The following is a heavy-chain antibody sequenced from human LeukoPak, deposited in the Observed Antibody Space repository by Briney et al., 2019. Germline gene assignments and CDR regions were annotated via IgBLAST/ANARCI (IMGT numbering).Heavy chain of an antibody. V-gene: IGHV3-33*01. J-gene: IGHJ4*02. Sequence: PGGSLRLSCAASGFTFNTYGMHWVRQAPGKGLEWVAVIWSDGSNKYYADSVKGRFTISRDNSKNTLYLQMNSLRAEDTAVYYCARRRYSVYDFDYWGQGTLVTVSS. CDR2: IWSDGSNK. CDR1: GFTFNTYG. D-gene: IGHD5/OR15-5a*01. CDR3: ARRRYSVYDFDY.